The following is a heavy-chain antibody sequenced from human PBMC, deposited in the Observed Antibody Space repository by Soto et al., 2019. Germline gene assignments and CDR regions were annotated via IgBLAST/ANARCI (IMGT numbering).Heavy chain of an antibody. CDR2: IYPGDSDT. V-gene: IGHV5-51*01. CDR1: GYSFSNYW. CDR3: ARSRITGSTWTFDY. J-gene: IGHJ4*02. Sequence: GESLKISCAGSGYSFSNYWIGWVRHVPGKGLEWMGIIYPGDSDTRYSPSFQGQVTISADKSISTAYLQWRSLKASDSAMYYCARSRITGSTWTFDYWGQETLVTVSS. D-gene: IGHD1-20*01.